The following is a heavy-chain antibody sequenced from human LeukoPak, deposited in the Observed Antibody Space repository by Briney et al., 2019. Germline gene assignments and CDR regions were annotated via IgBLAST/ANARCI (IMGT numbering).Heavy chain of an antibody. V-gene: IGHV3-30*18. CDR3: AKDWITMILQDAFDI. CDR1: GFTFRSHG. J-gene: IGHJ3*02. Sequence: GGSLRLSCAASGFTFRSHGMHWVRQAPGKGLEWVAVISFDGGNTYYADSVKGRFTTSRDNSRNTLYLQMNSLRPDDTAIYYCAKDWITMILQDAFDIWGPGTMVTVSS. D-gene: IGHD3-22*01. CDR2: ISFDGGNT.